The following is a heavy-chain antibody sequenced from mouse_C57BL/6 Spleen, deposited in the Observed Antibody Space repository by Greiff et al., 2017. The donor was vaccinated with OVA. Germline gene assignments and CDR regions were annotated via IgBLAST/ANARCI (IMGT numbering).Heavy chain of an antibody. J-gene: IGHJ4*01. CDR3: ARWAGYYGSRTSMGY. V-gene: IGHV1-52*01. CDR1: GYTFTSYW. D-gene: IGHD1-1*01. Sequence: QVQLQQPGAELVRPGSSVKLSCKASGYTFTSYWMHWVKQRPIQGLEWIGNIDPSDSETHYNQKFKDKATLTVDKSSSTAYMQLSSLTSEDSAVYYCARWAGYYGSRTSMGYWGQGTSVTVSA. CDR2: IDPSDSET.